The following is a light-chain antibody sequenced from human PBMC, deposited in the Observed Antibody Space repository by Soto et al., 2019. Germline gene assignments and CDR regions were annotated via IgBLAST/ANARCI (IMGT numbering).Light chain of an antibody. CDR3: QQFNSYLIT. V-gene: IGKV1-13*02. CDR2: DAS. Sequence: AIQLTQSPSSLSASVGDRVTITCRASQGISSALAWYQQKPGKAPKLLIYDASSLESGVPSRFSGSGSGTDFTLSISSLQPEDFAPYYCQQFNSYLITFGQGTRLEIK. CDR1: QGISSA. J-gene: IGKJ5*01.